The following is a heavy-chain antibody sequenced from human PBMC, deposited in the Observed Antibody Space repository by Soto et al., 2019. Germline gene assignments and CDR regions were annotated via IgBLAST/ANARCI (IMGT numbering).Heavy chain of an antibody. J-gene: IGHJ4*02. CDR2: ISGSGGST. Sequence: LSLTCAASGFTFSSYAMSWVRQAPGKGLEWVSAISGSGGSTYYADSVKGRFTISRDNSKNTLYLQMNSLRAEDTAVYYCARQWDIVVVPAAIDYWGQGTLVTVSS. CDR3: ARQWDIVVVPAAIDY. D-gene: IGHD2-2*02. CDR1: GFTFSSYA. V-gene: IGHV3-23*01.